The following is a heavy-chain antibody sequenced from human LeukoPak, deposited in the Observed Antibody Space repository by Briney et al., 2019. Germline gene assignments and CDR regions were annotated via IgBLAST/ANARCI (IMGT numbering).Heavy chain of an antibody. CDR3: ARTPYSSSWSPRAFDI. CDR2: IYYSGST. D-gene: IGHD6-13*01. V-gene: IGHV4-59*01. Sequence: SETLSLTCTVSGGSISSYYRSWIRQPPGKGLEWIGYIYYSGSTNYNPSLKSRVTISVDTSKNQFSLKLSSVTAADTAVYYCARTPYSSSWSPRAFDIWGQGTMVTVSS. CDR1: GGSISSYY. J-gene: IGHJ3*02.